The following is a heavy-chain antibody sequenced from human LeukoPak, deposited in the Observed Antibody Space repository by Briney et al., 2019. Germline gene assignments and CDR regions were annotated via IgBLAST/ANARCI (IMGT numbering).Heavy chain of an antibody. CDR1: GASVGSISSYY. CDR2: IYPSGST. J-gene: IGHJ3*02. CDR3: ARGDAFDI. V-gene: IGHV4-4*07. Sequence: SETLSLTCTVSGASVGSISSYYWSWIRQPAGKGLEWIGRIYPSGSTNYNPSLKSRFTMSVDTSKTQFSLKLSALTAADTAVYYCARGDAFDIWGQGTMITVSS.